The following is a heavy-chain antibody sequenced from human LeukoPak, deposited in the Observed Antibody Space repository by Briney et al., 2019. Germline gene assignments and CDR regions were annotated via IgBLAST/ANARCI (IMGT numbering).Heavy chain of an antibody. V-gene: IGHV4-59*11. CDR3: ARDFGRGYCSTTSCFVPWFDP. J-gene: IGHJ5*02. D-gene: IGHD2-2*01. CDR2: IHYSRNT. Sequence: SETLSLTCTVSGGSISNHYWSWIRQPPGKGLEWIGYIHYSRNTNYNASLKSRVTISVDTSKNQFSLKLTSVTAADTAVYYSARDFGRGYCSTTSCFVPWFDPWGQGTLVTVSS. CDR1: GGSISNHY.